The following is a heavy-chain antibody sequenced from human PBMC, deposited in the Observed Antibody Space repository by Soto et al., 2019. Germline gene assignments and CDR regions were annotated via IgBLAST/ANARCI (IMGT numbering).Heavy chain of an antibody. D-gene: IGHD1-1*01. CDR3: AREELGTTPGRQYNWFDP. Sequence: SPTLSLTCAISGDSVSSNSAAWNWIRQSPSRGLEWLGRTYYRSKWYNDYAVSVKSRITINPYKSKNQFSLQLNSVTPEDTAVYYCAREELGTTPGRQYNWFDPWGQGTLVTVSS. J-gene: IGHJ5*02. CDR1: GDSVSSNSAA. CDR2: TYYRSKWYN. V-gene: IGHV6-1*01.